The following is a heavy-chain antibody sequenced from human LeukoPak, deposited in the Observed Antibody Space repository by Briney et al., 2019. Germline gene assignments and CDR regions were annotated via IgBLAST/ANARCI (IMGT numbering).Heavy chain of an antibody. Sequence: PSETLSLTCTVSGDSIINYYWSWIRQSPGKGLEWIGYIYYSGSTKYNPSLKSRVTISVDTSKNQFSLKLSSVTAADTAVYYCARHRGSGSPYFDHWGQGTLVTVSS. J-gene: IGHJ4*02. D-gene: IGHD3-10*01. V-gene: IGHV4-59*08. CDR3: ARHRGSGSPYFDH. CDR1: GDSIINYY. CDR2: IYYSGST.